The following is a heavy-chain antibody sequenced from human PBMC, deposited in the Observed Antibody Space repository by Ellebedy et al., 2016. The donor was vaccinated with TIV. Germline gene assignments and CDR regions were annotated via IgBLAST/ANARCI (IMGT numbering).Heavy chain of an antibody. V-gene: IGHV4-59*01. J-gene: IGHJ6*02. CDR3: AREVGSAGMDI. CDR2: IYYSGST. D-gene: IGHD2-15*01. Sequence: SETLSLTCTVSGGSISRYYWSWIRQPPGKGLEWIGYIYYSGSTNYNPSLKSRVTISVDTSKNQFSLKLSSVTAADTAVYYCAREVGSAGMDIWGQGTTVTVSS. CDR1: GGSISRYY.